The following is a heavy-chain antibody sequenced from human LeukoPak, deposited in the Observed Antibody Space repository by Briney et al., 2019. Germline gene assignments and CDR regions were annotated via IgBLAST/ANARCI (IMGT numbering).Heavy chain of an antibody. V-gene: IGHV3-30*04. D-gene: IGHD3-3*01. CDR3: AKSVAIYFYYGLDV. J-gene: IGHJ6*02. CDR1: GFTFSSYA. Sequence: GGSLRLSCAASGFTFSSYAMHWVRQAPGKGLEWVAVISYDGSNKCYADSVKGRFTISRDNSKNALFLQMNSLRAEDTAPYYCAKSVAIYFYYGLDVWGQGTTVTVSS. CDR2: ISYDGSNK.